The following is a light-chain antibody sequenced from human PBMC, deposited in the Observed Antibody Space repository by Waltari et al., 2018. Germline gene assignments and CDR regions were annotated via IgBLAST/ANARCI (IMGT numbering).Light chain of an antibody. J-gene: IGLJ2*01. CDR1: KLGDKD. CDR3: QAWDSGSVI. CDR2: QND. Sequence: SYDLTQSPSVSVSPGQTASITCSGDKLGDKDASWYQQKPGQSPILVISQNDKRPSGIPERFSGSSSGNIATLTISGTQAMDEAGYYCQAWDSGSVIFGGGTKLTVL. V-gene: IGLV3-1*01.